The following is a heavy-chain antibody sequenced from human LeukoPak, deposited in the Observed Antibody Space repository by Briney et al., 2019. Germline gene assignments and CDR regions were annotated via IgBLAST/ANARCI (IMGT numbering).Heavy chain of an antibody. V-gene: IGHV1-2*02. CDR1: GYTFTGYY. J-gene: IGHJ4*02. CDR3: ARGGERWLQTHYYFDY. CDR2: INPNSGGT. D-gene: IGHD5-24*01. Sequence: ASVKVSCKASGYTFTGYYMHWVRQAPGQGLEGMGWINPNSGGTNYAQKFQGRVTMTRDTSISTAYMELSRLRSDDTAVYYCARGGERWLQTHYYFDYWGQGTLVTVSS.